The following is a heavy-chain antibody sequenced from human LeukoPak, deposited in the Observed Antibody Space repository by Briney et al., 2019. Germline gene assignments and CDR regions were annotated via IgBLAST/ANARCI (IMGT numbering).Heavy chain of an antibody. J-gene: IGHJ4*02. D-gene: IGHD6-13*01. CDR1: GGSFSGYY. V-gene: IGHV4-34*01. CDR3: ARVLAAASSSWYGAFDY. CDR2: INHSGST. Sequence: PSETLSLTCAVYGGSFSGYYWSWIRQPPGKGLEWIGEINHSGSTNYNPSLKSRVTISVDTSKNQFSLKLSSVTAADTAVYYCARVLAAASSSWYGAFDYWGQGTLVTVSS.